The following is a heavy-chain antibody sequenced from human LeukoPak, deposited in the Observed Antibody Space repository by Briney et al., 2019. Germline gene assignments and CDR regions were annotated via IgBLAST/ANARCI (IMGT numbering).Heavy chain of an antibody. V-gene: IGHV3-48*03. J-gene: IGHJ5*02. CDR2: ISSSGSTI. CDR1: GFTFSSYE. CDR3: ARDGIAAAGTLQNWFDP. Sequence: GGSLRLSCAASGFTFSSYEMNWVRQAPGKGLEWASYISSSGSTIYYADSVKGRFTISRDNAKNSLYLQMNSLRAEDTAVYYCARDGIAAAGTLQNWFDPWGQGTLVTVSS. D-gene: IGHD6-13*01.